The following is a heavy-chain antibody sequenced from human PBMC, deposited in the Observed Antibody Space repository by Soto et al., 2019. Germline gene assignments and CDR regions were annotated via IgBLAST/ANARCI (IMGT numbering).Heavy chain of an antibody. J-gene: IGHJ4*02. D-gene: IGHD5-12*01. CDR1: GFACKRFA. CDR3: AKISAYDPSF. CDR2: ISGDRTGT. V-gene: IGHV3-23*01. Sequence: GGSLRLSCAASGFACKRFAMNWVRQAPGKGLEWGSGISGDRTGTYYAASVDGRFTMSRDNSKNTLYLQMNSLRAEATAVYSCAKISAYDPSFWGQGTLVTVSS.